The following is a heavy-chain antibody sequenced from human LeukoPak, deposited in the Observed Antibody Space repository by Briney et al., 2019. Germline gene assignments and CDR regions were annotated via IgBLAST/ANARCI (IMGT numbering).Heavy chain of an antibody. J-gene: IGHJ4*02. CDR2: IYYSDNT. Sequence: PSQTLSLTCTVSGGSISNGDYYWSWIRQPPGKGLEWIGYIYYSDNTYYNPSLKSRVTISVDTSKNQFSLKLHSVTAADTAVYYCARDSYRYCGGDCYSYYFDYWGQGILVTVSS. V-gene: IGHV4-30-4*01. D-gene: IGHD2-21*02. CDR1: GGSISNGDYY. CDR3: ARDSYRYCGGDCYSYYFDY.